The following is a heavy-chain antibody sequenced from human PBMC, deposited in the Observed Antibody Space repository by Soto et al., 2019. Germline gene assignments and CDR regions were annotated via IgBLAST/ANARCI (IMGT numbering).Heavy chain of an antibody. D-gene: IGHD2-2*01. Sequence: QLQLQESGPGLVKPSETLSLTCTVSGGSIRSSGYYWAWIRQPPGKGLEWIGSIYYSASTYYNPSLKSRVTISVDTSKNQFSLNLSSVTAADTAVYHCARRTYSTSPFDPWGPGTLVTVSS. CDR2: IYYSAST. J-gene: IGHJ5*02. V-gene: IGHV4-39*01. CDR3: ARRTYSTSPFDP. CDR1: GGSIRSSGYY.